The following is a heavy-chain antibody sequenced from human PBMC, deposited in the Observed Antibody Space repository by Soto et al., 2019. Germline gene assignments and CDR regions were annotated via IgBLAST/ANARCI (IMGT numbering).Heavy chain of an antibody. CDR3: ARGRRYCTNGVCYDNWFDP. CDR1: GGSFSGYY. Sequence: LSLTCAVYGGSFSGYYWSWIRQPPGKGLEWIGEINHSGSTNYNPSLKSRVTISVDTSKNQFSLKLSSVTAADTAVYYCARGRRYCTNGVCYDNWFDPWGQGTLVTVSS. CDR2: INHSGST. V-gene: IGHV4-34*01. J-gene: IGHJ5*02. D-gene: IGHD2-8*01.